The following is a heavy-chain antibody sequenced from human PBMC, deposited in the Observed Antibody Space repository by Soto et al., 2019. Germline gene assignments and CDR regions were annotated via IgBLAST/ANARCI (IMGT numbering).Heavy chain of an antibody. CDR2: IYDSGST. Sequence: SETLSLTCTVSGGSISRSGYFWSWIRQHPGKGLEWIGYIYDSGSTYYNPSLKSRVSLSVDTSKNQFSLNLTSVTAADTAMYYCARSSRSYFDYWGQGTLVTVSS. CDR3: ARSSRSYFDY. J-gene: IGHJ4*02. CDR1: GGSISRSGYF. V-gene: IGHV4-31*03.